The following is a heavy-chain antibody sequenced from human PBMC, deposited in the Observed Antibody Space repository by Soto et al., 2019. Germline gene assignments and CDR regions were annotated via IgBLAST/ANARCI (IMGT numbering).Heavy chain of an antibody. CDR2: TSYDGKNK. CDR1: GCPVSNFV. Sequence: LRLSCAASGCPVSNFVMHWVRQAPGKGLEWVAATSYDGKNKDHADSVKGRFTISRDNSKNTLYLQMNSLRHEDTAVYFCARERAIAATGIFYYWGQGTLVTVSS. CDR3: ARERAIAATGIFYY. V-gene: IGHV3-30*04. J-gene: IGHJ4*02. D-gene: IGHD6-13*01.